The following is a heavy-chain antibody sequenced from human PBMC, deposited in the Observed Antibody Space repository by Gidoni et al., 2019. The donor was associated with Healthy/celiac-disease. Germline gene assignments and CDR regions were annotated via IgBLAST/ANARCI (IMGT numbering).Heavy chain of an antibody. Sequence: QRQLQESGPGLVKPSETLSLTCTVSGGSISSSSYYWGWIRQPPGKGLEWIGSIYYSGSTYYNPSLKRRVTISVDTSKNQFSLKLSSVTASDTAVYYCARHSYYYGSGSYYFDYWGQGTLVTVSS. D-gene: IGHD3-10*01. V-gene: IGHV4-39*01. CDR3: ARHSYYYGSGSYYFDY. CDR2: IYYSGST. J-gene: IGHJ4*02. CDR1: GGSISSSSYY.